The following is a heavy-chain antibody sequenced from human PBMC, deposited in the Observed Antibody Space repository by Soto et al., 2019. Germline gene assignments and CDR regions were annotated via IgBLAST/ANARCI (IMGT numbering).Heavy chain of an antibody. J-gene: IGHJ4*02. Sequence: EVQLVESGGGLVQPGGSLRLSCAASGFTFSTYWMHWVRQAPGKGLVWVSRLDNDGTNTRYADSVKGRFTVSRDNGKNTVYLQMDSLRAEDTAVYYGARDGGTYFDYWGQGTLVTVSS. CDR3: ARDGGTYFDY. CDR1: GFTFSTYW. V-gene: IGHV3-74*01. D-gene: IGHD3-16*01. CDR2: LDNDGTNT.